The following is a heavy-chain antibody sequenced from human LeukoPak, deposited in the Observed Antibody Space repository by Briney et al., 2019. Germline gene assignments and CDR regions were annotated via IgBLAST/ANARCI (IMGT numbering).Heavy chain of an antibody. D-gene: IGHD4-17*01. CDR2: IIPIFGTA. Sequence: ASVKVSRKASGGTFSSYAISWVRQAPGQGLEWMGGIIPIFGTANYAQKFQGRVTITTDESTSTAYMELSSLRSEDTAVYYCAREFPLTTVTTSAFDIWGQGTMVTVSS. J-gene: IGHJ3*02. V-gene: IGHV1-69*05. CDR1: GGTFSSYA. CDR3: AREFPLTTVTTSAFDI.